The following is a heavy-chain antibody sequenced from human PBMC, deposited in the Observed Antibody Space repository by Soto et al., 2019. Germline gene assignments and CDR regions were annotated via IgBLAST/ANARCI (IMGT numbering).Heavy chain of an antibody. V-gene: IGHV1-2*02. J-gene: IGHJ6*02. CDR1: GYTFSAYY. D-gene: IGHD2-21*01. CDR3: ARILNAYYGMDV. Sequence: GASVKVSCKASGYTFSAYYMHWVRQAPGQGLEWMGWTNPNSGGTNQAQKFQGRVTMTRDTSINTAYMELTSLTSDDTAVYYCARILNAYYGMDVWGQGTTVTVSS. CDR2: TNPNSGGT.